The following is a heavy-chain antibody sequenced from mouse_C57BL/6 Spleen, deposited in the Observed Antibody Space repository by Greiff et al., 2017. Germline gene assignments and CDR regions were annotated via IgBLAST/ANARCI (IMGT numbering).Heavy chain of an antibody. V-gene: IGHV1-76*01. Sequence: VQLVESGAELVRPGASVKLSCKASGYTFTDYYINWVKQRPGQGLEWIARIYPGSGNTYYNEKFKGKATLTAEKSSSTAYMQLSSLTSEDSAVYFCARLRLLYAMDHWGQGTSVTVSS. CDR1: GYTFTDYY. J-gene: IGHJ4*01. CDR3: ARLRLLYAMDH. D-gene: IGHD2-3*01. CDR2: IYPGSGNT.